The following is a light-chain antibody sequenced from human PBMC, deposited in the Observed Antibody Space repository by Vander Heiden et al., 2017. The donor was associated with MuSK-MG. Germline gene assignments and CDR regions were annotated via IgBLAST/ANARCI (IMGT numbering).Light chain of an antibody. CDR3: QQRVSSPFT. V-gene: IGKV1-39*01. J-gene: IGKJ5*01. CDR2: ATS. CDR1: QRISRN. Sequence: DIQMTQSPSSLSASIGDRVTITCRASQRISRNLNWYQQMPGKAPKLLIYATSNLHGGVPSRFSDDGSGTEFTLTISRLQREDFATYYCQQRVSSPFTFGQGTLMETK.